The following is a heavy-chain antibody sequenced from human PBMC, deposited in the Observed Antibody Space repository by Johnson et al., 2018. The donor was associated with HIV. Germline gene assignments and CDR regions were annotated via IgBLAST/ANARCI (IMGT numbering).Heavy chain of an antibody. V-gene: IGHV3-15*01. J-gene: IGHJ3*02. CDR2: IQSKTDGGTT. CDR1: GFTFSNAW. CDR3: TTGFAAFDI. Sequence: VQLVESGGGLVKPGGSLRLSCVASGFTFSNAWMSWVRQAPGKGLEWVGRIQSKTDGGTTDYAAPVKGRFTISRDDSKNTLYLQINSLKTEDTAVYYCTTGFAAFDIWGQGTMVTVSS.